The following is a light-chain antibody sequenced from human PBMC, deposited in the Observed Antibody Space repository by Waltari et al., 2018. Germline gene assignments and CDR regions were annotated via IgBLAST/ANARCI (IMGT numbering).Light chain of an antibody. Sequence: QSALTQPASVYGSPGQSITISCTGASNDSGNYNLVSWYQQYPGKAPKLLIHDVTKRPSGVSVRFSGSKSGNTASLTISGLQAEDEADFYCCSYAVSVTPWMFGGGTKLTVL. CDR2: DVT. CDR3: CSYAVSVTPWM. CDR1: SNDSGNYNL. J-gene: IGLJ3*02. V-gene: IGLV2-23*02.